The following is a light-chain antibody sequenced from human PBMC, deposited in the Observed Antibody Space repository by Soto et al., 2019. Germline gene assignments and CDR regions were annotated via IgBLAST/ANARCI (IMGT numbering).Light chain of an antibody. CDR1: QRVDDSH. CDR3: QQYRMSPNT. V-gene: IGKV3-20*01. Sequence: EIVLPQSPGTLSLAPGGRSTLSCVSRQRVDDSHLAWYQLRPGQAPRLLIYGASTRATGIPDRFSGSGSGTDFSLTIRGLKPEDFAVYYCQQYRMSPNTFAQGTRLEIK. CDR2: GAS. J-gene: IGKJ5*01.